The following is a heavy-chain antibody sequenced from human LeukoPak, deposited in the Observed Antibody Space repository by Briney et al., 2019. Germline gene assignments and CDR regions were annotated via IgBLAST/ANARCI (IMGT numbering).Heavy chain of an antibody. CDR2: MYNSGST. CDR1: GGSISTYY. D-gene: IGHD1-26*01. V-gene: IGHV4-59*08. CDR3: ARQGSGGRSLDV. J-gene: IGHJ3*01. Sequence: PSETLSLTCTVSGGSISTYYWSWIRQPPGKGLEWIGYMYNSGSTNYNPSLKSRVTISIDTSKNQVSLRLSSVTAADTAVYYCARQGSGGRSLDVWGQGTMVTVSS.